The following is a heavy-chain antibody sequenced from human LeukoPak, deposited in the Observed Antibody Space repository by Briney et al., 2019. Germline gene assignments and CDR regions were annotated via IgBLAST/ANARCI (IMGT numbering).Heavy chain of an antibody. CDR2: ISTSSSTI. Sequence: PGGSLRLSCAASGFTFSSYSMNWVRQAPGKGLEWVSYISTSSSTIYYADSVKGRFTISRDNAKNSLSLQMNSLRDEDTAVYYCARGSPGNGYPTYWGQGTLVTVSS. J-gene: IGHJ4*02. CDR3: ARGSPGNGYPTY. D-gene: IGHD3-3*01. CDR1: GFTFSSYS. V-gene: IGHV3-48*02.